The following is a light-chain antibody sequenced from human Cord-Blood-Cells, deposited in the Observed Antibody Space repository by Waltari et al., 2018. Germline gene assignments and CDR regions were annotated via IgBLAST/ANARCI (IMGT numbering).Light chain of an antibody. Sequence: DIQMTQSPSPLSASVGDRVTITCLASQSNSSYLNWYQQKPGKAPKLLIYAAARLQSGVPSRFSGSGSGTDFTLTISSLQPEDFATYYCQQSYSTPWTFGQGTKVEIK. CDR3: QQSYSTPWT. CDR2: AAA. CDR1: QSNSSY. J-gene: IGKJ1*01. V-gene: IGKV1-39*01.